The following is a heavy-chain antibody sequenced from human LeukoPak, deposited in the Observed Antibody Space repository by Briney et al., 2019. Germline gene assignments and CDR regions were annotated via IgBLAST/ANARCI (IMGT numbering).Heavy chain of an antibody. Sequence: ASVTVSCKASVYTFSSYGISWVRQAPGQGLEWMGWISAYNGNTNGNTNYAQKFQGRVTMTTDTSTSTAYMELRSLRSDDTAVYYCARGASGSYSWFDPWGQGTLVTVSS. CDR1: VYTFSSYG. J-gene: IGHJ5*02. CDR2: ISAYNGNTNGNT. CDR3: ARGASGSYSWFDP. D-gene: IGHD1-26*01. V-gene: IGHV1-18*01.